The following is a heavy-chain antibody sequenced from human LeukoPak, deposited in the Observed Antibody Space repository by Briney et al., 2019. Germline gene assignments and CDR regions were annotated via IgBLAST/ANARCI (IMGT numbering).Heavy chain of an antibody. Sequence: SETLCLTCTVSGGSMSSYYWSWIRQPPGKGLEWIGYIYTSGSTNYNPSLKSRVTISVDTSKNQFSLKLSSVTAADTAVYYCARLPSNYGDRDYWGQGTLVTVSS. CDR1: GGSMSSYY. J-gene: IGHJ4*02. CDR2: IYTSGST. CDR3: ARLPSNYGDRDY. D-gene: IGHD4-17*01. V-gene: IGHV4-4*09.